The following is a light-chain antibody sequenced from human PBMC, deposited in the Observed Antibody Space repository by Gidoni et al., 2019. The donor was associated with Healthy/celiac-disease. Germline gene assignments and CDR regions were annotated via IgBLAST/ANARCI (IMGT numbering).Light chain of an antibody. V-gene: IGKV3-11*01. CDR2: DAS. J-gene: IGKJ2*01. CDR3: QQRSNWPPFMYT. Sequence: EIVLTQPPATLSLSPGERATLSCRASQSVSSYLAWYQQKPGQAPTLLIYDASNRATGIPARFSGSGSGTDFTLTISSLGPEDFAVYYCQQRSNWPPFMYTFGQGTKLEIK. CDR1: QSVSSY.